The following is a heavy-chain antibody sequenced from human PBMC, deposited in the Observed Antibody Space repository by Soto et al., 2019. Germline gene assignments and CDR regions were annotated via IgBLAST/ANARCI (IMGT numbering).Heavy chain of an antibody. J-gene: IGHJ4*02. D-gene: IGHD5-12*01. CDR2: ISYDGSNK. V-gene: IGHV3-30*18. CDR1: GFTFSSYG. Sequence: QVQLVESGGGVVQPGRSLRLSCAASGFTFSSYGMHWVLQAPGKGLEWVAVISYDGSNKYYADSVKGRFTISRDNSKNTLYLQMNSLRAEDTAVYYCAKIGYDALPVDYWGQGTLVTVSS. CDR3: AKIGYDALPVDY.